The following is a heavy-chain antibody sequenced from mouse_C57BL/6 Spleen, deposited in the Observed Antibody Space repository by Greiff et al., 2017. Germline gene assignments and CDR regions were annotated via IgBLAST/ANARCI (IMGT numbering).Heavy chain of an antibody. CDR3: ARDLDGKAMDY. CDR2: ISDGGSYT. J-gene: IGHJ4*01. Sequence: EVHLVESGGGLVKPGGSLKLSCAASGFTFSSYAMSWVRQTPEKRLEWVATISDGGSYTDYPDNVKGRFTISRDNAKNNLYLQMSHLKSEDTAMYYCARDLDGKAMDYWGQGTSVTVSS. CDR1: GFTFSSYA. V-gene: IGHV5-4*01. D-gene: IGHD1-1*01.